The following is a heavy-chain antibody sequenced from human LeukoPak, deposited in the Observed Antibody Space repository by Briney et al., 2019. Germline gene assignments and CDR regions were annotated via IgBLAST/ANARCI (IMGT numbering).Heavy chain of an antibody. CDR2: IKQDGSEK. CDR3: ARVRLELLANYYYYYMDV. J-gene: IGHJ6*03. D-gene: IGHD1-7*01. V-gene: IGHV3-7*01. Sequence: PGGSLRLSCAASGFAFSSYWMSWVRQAPGKGLEWVANIKQDGSEKYYVDSVKGRFTISRDNAKNSLYLQMNSLRAEDTAVYYCARVRLELLANYYYYYMDVWGKGTTVTVSS. CDR1: GFAFSSYW.